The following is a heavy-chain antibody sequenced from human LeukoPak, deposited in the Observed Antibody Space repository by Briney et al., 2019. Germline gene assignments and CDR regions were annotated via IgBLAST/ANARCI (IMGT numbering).Heavy chain of an antibody. CDR3: AKDPDTRGN. CDR2: ILSDGSKE. V-gene: IGHV3-33*06. D-gene: IGHD5-18*01. CDR1: GFTFGSCG. Sequence: SGGSLRLSCAASGFTFGSCGMHWVRQAPGKGLEWVAVILSDGSKEFYTDSVKGRFTISRDNSKNTLYLQMNSLRAEDTAVYYCAKDPDTRGNWGQGTLVTVS. J-gene: IGHJ4*02.